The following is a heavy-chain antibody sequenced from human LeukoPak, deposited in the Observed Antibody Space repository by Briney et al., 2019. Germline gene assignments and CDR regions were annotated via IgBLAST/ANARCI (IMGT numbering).Heavy chain of an antibody. CDR3: ARGGSPMDAFDI. CDR1: GFTFSSYS. J-gene: IGHJ3*02. D-gene: IGHD2-2*01. Sequence: PGGSLRLSCAASGFTFSSYSMNWVRQAPGKGLEWVSSISSSSSYIYYADSVKGRFTISRDNAKNSLYLQMNSLRAEDTAVYYCARGGSPMDAFDIWGQGTMVTVSS. V-gene: IGHV3-21*01. CDR2: ISSSSSYI.